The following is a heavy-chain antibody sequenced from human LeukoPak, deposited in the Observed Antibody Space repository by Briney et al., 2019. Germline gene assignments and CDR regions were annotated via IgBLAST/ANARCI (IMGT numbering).Heavy chain of an antibody. CDR2: ISSSSSYI. CDR3: ARDQSIAARPVDY. Sequence: PGGSLRLSCAASGFTFSDYYMSWIRQAPGKGLEWVSSISSSSSYIYYADSVKGRFTISRDNAKNPLYLQMNSLRAEDTAVYYCARDQSIAARPVDYWGQGTLVTVSS. V-gene: IGHV3-11*06. J-gene: IGHJ4*02. CDR1: GFTFSDYY. D-gene: IGHD6-6*01.